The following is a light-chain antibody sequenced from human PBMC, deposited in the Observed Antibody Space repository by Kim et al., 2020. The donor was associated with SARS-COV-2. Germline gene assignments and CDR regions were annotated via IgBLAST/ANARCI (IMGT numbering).Light chain of an antibody. Sequence: EIVMTQSPATLSVSPGERATLSCRASQGVSSNLAWYQQKPGQAPRLLIYGASTGATGIPARFSGSGSGTEFTLTISSLQSEDLAVYYCQQYNNWPLTFGGGTKVDIK. CDR3: QQYNNWPLT. CDR1: QGVSSN. CDR2: GAS. V-gene: IGKV3-15*01. J-gene: IGKJ4*01.